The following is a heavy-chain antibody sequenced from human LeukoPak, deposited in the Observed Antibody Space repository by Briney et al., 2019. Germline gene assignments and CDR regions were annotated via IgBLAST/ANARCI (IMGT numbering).Heavy chain of an antibody. CDR3: AREYCSGGSCYGSGAFDI. Sequence: ASVKVSCKTSGYTFTNYAMNWVRQASGQGLEWMGWINTNTGNPTYDQVFTGRFVFSLDTSVSTVYLQISSPKAEDTDVYYCAREYCSGGSCYGSGAFDIWGQGTMVTVSS. J-gene: IGHJ3*02. D-gene: IGHD2-15*01. V-gene: IGHV7-4-1*02. CDR1: GYTFTNYA. CDR2: INTNTGNP.